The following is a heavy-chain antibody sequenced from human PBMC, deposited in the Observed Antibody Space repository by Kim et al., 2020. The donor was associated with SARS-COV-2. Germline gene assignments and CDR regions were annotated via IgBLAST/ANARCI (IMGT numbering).Heavy chain of an antibody. Sequence: KYSQKFQGRVTITRDTSASTAYMELSSLRSEDTAVYYCARASLAYSSFGYWGQGTLVTVSS. CDR3: ARASLAYSSFGY. V-gene: IGHV1-3*01. D-gene: IGHD2-15*01. J-gene: IGHJ4*02.